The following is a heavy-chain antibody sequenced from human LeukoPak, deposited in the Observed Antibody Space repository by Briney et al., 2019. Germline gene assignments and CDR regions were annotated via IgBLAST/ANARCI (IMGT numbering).Heavy chain of an antibody. V-gene: IGHV1-69*01. J-gene: IGHJ4*02. D-gene: IGHD6-6*01. CDR1: GGTFSSYA. CDR3: ARWGRYSSSFDY. CDR2: IIPIFGTA. Sequence: GSSVKVSCKASGGTFSSYAISWVRQAPGQGLEWMGGIIPIFGTANYAQKFQGRVTITADESTSTAYMELSGLRSEDTAVYYCARWGRYSSSFDYWGQGTLVTVSS.